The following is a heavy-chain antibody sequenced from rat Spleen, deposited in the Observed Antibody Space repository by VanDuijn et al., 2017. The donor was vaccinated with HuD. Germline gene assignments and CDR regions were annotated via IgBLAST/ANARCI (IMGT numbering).Heavy chain of an antibody. CDR3: ARDRTYYGYSPFAY. CDR2: ITNASGRT. Sequence: EVYLVESGGGLVQPGRSLKLSCVASGFTFNNFWKTWIRQAPGKGLEWVASITNASGRTYYPDSVKGRFTISRDTAQNTLYLQMNSLQTEDTATYYCARDRTYYGYSPFAYWGQGTLVTVSS. V-gene: IGHV5-31*01. J-gene: IGHJ3*01. CDR1: GFTFNNFW. D-gene: IGHD1-9*01.